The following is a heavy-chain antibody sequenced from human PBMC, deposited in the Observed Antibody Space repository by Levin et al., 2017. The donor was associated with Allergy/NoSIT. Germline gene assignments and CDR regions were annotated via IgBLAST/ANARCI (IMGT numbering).Heavy chain of an antibody. V-gene: IGHV4-31*03. D-gene: IGHD3-16*01. CDR2: IYYSGST. Sequence: SQTLSLPCTVSGGSISSGGYYWSWIRQHPGKGLEWIGYIYYSGSTYYNPSLKSRVTISVDTSKNQFSLKLSSVTAADTAVYYCAREVGSLGYYYYYMDVWGKGTTVTVSS. CDR1: GGSISSGGYY. J-gene: IGHJ6*03. CDR3: AREVGSLGYYYYYMDV.